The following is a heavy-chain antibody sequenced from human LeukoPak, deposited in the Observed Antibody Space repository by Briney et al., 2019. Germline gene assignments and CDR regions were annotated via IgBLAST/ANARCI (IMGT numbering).Heavy chain of an antibody. D-gene: IGHD5-18*01. Sequence: KSGGSLRLSCAASGFTFSDYYMSWIRQAPGKGLEWVSYISSSGSTIYYADSVKGRFTISRDNAKNSLYLQMNSLRAEDTAVYYCARADSYGYIGVFDYWGQGTLVTVSS. J-gene: IGHJ4*02. CDR1: GFTFSDYY. CDR3: ARADSYGYIGVFDY. V-gene: IGHV3-11*04. CDR2: ISSSGSTI.